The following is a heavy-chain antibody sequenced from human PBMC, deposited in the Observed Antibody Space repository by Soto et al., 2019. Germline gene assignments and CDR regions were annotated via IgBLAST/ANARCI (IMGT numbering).Heavy chain of an antibody. D-gene: IGHD2-15*01. CDR3: ARVEVVGGYYYYYYMEV. J-gene: IGHJ6*03. V-gene: IGHV3-48*01. CDR2: ISSSSSTI. CDR1: GFTFSSYS. Sequence: GSLRLSCAASGFTFSSYSMNWVRQAPGKGLEWVSYISSSSSTIYYADSVKGRFTISRDNAKNSLYLQMNSLRAEDTAVYYCARVEVVGGYYYYYYMEVWGKGTTVTVTS.